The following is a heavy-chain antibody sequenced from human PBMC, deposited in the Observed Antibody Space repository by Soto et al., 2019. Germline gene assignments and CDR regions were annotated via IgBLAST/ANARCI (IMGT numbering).Heavy chain of an antibody. Sequence: QVQLVQSGAEVKEPGASVRLSCKAFGYTFTAFNIHWVRQAPGQGLEWMGWINAGNGNTRSSRKFQGRVILTSDTSATTAYLAVDSLRSEDTAIYYCARVAPSGGAVPRFDPWGQGTLLTVSS. CDR3: ARVAPSGGAVPRFDP. CDR1: GYTFTAFN. D-gene: IGHD4-17*01. J-gene: IGHJ5*02. V-gene: IGHV1-3*01. CDR2: INAGNGNT.